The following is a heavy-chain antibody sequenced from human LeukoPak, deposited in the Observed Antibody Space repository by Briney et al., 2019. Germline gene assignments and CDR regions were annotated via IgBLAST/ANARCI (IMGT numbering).Heavy chain of an antibody. CDR3: ARDGLEDVRHSSRWTVVYNYYGMDV. Sequence: ASLKVSCKASGYAFTSYGITWVRQAPGQGLEWIGWISGYNGNTNYAQKYQGRVTLTTDTSTTTVYMELTSLRSDDTAVFYCARDGLEDVRHSSRWTVVYNYYGMDVWGQGTTVTVSS. D-gene: IGHD6-13*01. V-gene: IGHV1-18*01. CDR2: ISGYNGNT. CDR1: GYAFTSYG. J-gene: IGHJ6*02.